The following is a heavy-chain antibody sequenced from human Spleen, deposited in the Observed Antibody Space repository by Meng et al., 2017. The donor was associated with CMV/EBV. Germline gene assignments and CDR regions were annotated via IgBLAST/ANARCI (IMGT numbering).Heavy chain of an antibody. CDR1: GYTFSPYG. CDR3: TKAGGEGP. CDR2: ISSSSYYI. Sequence: GESLKISCAASGYTFSPYGMNWVRQAPGKGLEWVSSISSSSYYIYYADSVKGRFTISRDNAKNSLYLQMNGLRVEDTAVYYCTKAGGEGPWGQGTLVTVSS. V-gene: IGHV3-21*01. D-gene: IGHD3-10*01. J-gene: IGHJ5*02.